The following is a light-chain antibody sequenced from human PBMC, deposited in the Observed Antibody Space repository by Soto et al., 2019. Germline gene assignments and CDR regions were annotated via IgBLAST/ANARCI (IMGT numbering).Light chain of an antibody. CDR3: XXXGDSPPAYT. V-gene: IGKV3-20*01. Sequence: EIVLTQSPGTVSLSPGERATLSCRASQSVSSRNLAWYRQKPGQAPSLLIFGASNRATGIPDRFSGSGSGTDFTLTISRLEPEDCAVYXCXXXGDSPPAYTFGQGTKLEIK. CDR1: QSVSSRN. J-gene: IGKJ2*01. CDR2: GAS.